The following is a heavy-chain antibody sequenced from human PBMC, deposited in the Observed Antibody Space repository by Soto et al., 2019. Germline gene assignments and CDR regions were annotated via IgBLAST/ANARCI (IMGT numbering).Heavy chain of an antibody. J-gene: IGHJ4*02. CDR2: ISGSGGST. V-gene: IGHV3-23*01. CDR3: AKAENPISIFGVVWGYYFDY. D-gene: IGHD3-3*01. Sequence: GGSLRLSCAASGFTFSSYAMSWVRQAPGKGLEWVSAISGSGGSTYYADSVKGRFTISRDNSKNTLYLQMNSLRAEDTGVYYCAKAENPISIFGVVWGYYFDYWGQGTLVTVSS. CDR1: GFTFSSYA.